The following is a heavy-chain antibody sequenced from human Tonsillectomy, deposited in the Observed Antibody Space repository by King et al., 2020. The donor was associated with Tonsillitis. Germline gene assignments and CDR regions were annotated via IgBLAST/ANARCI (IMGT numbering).Heavy chain of an antibody. D-gene: IGHD3/OR15-3a*01. CDR1: GVTFTNAW. V-gene: IGHV3-15*01. CDR2: IKSKTDGGTT. J-gene: IGHJ5*02. Sequence: VQLVESGGGLVKPGGSLRLSCAASGVTFTNAWMSWVRQAPGKGLEWGGRIKSKTDGGTTDYAAPVKGRFTISRDDSKNTLSLQMNSLKTEDTAVYYCTTIGPLPTWGQGTLVTVSS. CDR3: TTIGPLPT.